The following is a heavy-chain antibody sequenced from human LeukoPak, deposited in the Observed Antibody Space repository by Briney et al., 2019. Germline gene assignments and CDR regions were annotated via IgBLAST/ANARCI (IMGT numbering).Heavy chain of an antibody. D-gene: IGHD3-22*01. J-gene: IGHJ4*02. V-gene: IGHV4-4*07. CDR2: IYTSGIT. CDR3: AREYYYDSSGYPH. CDR1: GGSISSYY. Sequence: SETLSLTCTVSGGSISSYYWSWIRQPAGEGLEWIGRIYTSGITNYNPSLKSRVTMSVDTSKNQFSLKLSSVTAADTAVYYCAREYYYDSSGYPHWGQGTLVTVSS.